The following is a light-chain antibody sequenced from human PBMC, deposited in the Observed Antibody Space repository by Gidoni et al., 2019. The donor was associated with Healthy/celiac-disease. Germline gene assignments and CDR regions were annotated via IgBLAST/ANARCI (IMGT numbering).Light chain of an antibody. CDR2: DVS. J-gene: IGLJ2*01. V-gene: IGLV2-14*01. CDR1: SSDVGGYNY. Sequence: QSALTQPASVSGSPGQSITISCPGTSSDVGGYNYGTWYQQHPGKAPKLMIYDVSNRPSGVSNRFSGSKSGNTASLTISGLQAEDEADYYCSSYTSSSTRVFGGGTKLTVL. CDR3: SSYTSSSTRV.